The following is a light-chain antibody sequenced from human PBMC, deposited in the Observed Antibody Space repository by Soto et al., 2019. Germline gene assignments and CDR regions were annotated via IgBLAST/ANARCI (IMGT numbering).Light chain of an antibody. CDR2: EVN. CDR1: SSDVGAYDY. Sequence: QSVLTQPPSASGSPGQSVTISCTGTSSDVGAYDYVCWYQQHPGKAPKLMIYEVNKRPSGISGRFSVSKSGNTASLTISGLQAEDEAHYYCCSYARGRIWVFGGGTKLTVL. J-gene: IGLJ3*02. CDR3: CSYARGRIWV. V-gene: IGLV2-8*01.